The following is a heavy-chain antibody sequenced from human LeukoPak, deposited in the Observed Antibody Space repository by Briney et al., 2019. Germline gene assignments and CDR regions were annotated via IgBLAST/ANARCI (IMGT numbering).Heavy chain of an antibody. D-gene: IGHD3-10*01. CDR2: INPNSGGT. V-gene: IGHV1-2*06. CDR3: AGGGPLVLLWFGESQDY. Sequence: GASVKVSCKASGYTFTGYYMHWVRQAPGQGLEWMGRINPNSGGTNYAQKFQGRVTMTRDTSISTAYMELSRLRSDDTAVYYCAGGGPLVLLWFGESQDYWGQGTLVTVSS. CDR1: GYTFTGYY. J-gene: IGHJ4*02.